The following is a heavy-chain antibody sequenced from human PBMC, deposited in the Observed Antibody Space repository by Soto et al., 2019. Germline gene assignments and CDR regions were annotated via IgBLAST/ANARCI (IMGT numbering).Heavy chain of an antibody. D-gene: IGHD3-22*01. CDR1: GASISSSDW. V-gene: IGHV4-4*02. CDR3: ARAYDRTVSPARYFDF. J-gene: IGHJ4*02. CDR2: ISHSGST. Sequence: QVQLQESGPGLAKPSGTLSLTCAVSGASISSSDWWTWVRQPPGKELEWIGEISHSGSTNYSPSLGGRVTISVDKSKNQFSLKLTSVTAADTAVYYCARAYDRTVSPARYFDFWGQGTLVTVSS.